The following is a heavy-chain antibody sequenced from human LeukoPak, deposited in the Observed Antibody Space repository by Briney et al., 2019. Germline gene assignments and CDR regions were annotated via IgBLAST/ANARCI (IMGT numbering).Heavy chain of an antibody. J-gene: IGHJ4*02. D-gene: IGHD3-10*02. CDR3: ARAVRGVIIGELDY. CDR2: IHTSGST. V-gene: IGHV4-4*07. Sequence: SETLSLTCTVSGASISTYYWSWIRQPAGQGLVWIGHIHTSGSTDHSPSLKSRVSMSVDTSKNQFSLKLSSVTAADTAVYYCARAVRGVIIGELDYWGQGTLVTVSS. CDR1: GASISTYY.